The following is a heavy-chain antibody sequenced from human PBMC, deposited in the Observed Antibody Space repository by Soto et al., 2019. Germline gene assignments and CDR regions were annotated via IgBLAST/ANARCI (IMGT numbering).Heavy chain of an antibody. D-gene: IGHD4-17*01. CDR3: ARDPFGTDNGGSADFDH. J-gene: IGHJ4*02. V-gene: IGHV4-59*01. CDR1: GGSISGYY. Sequence: PSETLSLTCTVAGGSISGYYWSWIRQPPGKGLEWIGYMYNTGSTIYNPSLKSRVTISVDTSKNQFSLKLNSVTAADTAVYYCARDPFGTDNGGSADFDHWGQGTLVTVSS. CDR2: MYNTGST.